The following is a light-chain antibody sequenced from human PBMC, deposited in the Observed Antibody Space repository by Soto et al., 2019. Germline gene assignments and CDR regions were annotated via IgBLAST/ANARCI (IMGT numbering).Light chain of an antibody. CDR3: QQYNXYXXGNLGFT. CDR1: QSISSW. V-gene: IGKV1-5*01. J-gene: IGKJ3*01. Sequence: DIQMTQSPSTLSASVGDRVTITCRASQSISSWLAWYQQKPGKAPKLLIYDASSLESGVPSRFSGSGSGTEFTLPISSLQPDDFATYYCQQYNXYXXGNLGFTFXPGTKVDIK. CDR2: DAS.